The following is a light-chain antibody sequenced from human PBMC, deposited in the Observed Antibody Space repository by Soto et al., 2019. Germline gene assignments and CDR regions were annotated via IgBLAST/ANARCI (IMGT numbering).Light chain of an antibody. CDR1: QSVSSN. J-gene: IGKJ5*01. Sequence: IILKQSPGTLSLYPGQRATLSCRASQSVSSNLAWYKQKPGQAPRLLSYDASNRATGIPARFRGSGSGTEFTLTISSLEPEDFAIYYCQQRKNWQVTFGQGTRLEI. CDR3: QQRKNWQVT. CDR2: DAS. V-gene: IGKV3D-11*02.